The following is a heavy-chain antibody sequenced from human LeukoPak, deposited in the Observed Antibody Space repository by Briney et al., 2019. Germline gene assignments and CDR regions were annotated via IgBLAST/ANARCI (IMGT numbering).Heavy chain of an antibody. D-gene: IGHD3-3*01. Sequence: KASETLSLTCTVSGGSISSYYWSWIRQPPGKGLEWIGYIYYSGSTNYNPSLKSRVTISVDTSKNQFSLKLSSVTAADTAVYYCARVTYYDFWSGYFRAGCQILTGYYNDYYYYYMDVWGKGTTVTVSS. J-gene: IGHJ6*03. CDR3: ARVTYYDFWSGYFRAGCQILTGYYNDYYYYYMDV. V-gene: IGHV4-59*01. CDR2: IYYSGST. CDR1: GGSISSYY.